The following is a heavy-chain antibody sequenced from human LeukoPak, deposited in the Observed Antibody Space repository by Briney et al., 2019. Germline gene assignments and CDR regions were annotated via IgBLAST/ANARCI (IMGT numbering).Heavy chain of an antibody. CDR3: ARYGGSPSSNGGSPSAYFDY. J-gene: IGHJ4*02. V-gene: IGHV4-59*12. CDR1: GGSLRGYD. Sequence: SETLSLTCTVSGGSLRGYDWGWVRQPPGRELEWIGPILYNKRTYFNPSLESRITISQDTPKNQFSLKLKSVTAADTAVYYCARYGGSPSSNGGSPSAYFDYWGPGSLVTVSS. D-gene: IGHD1-26*01. CDR2: ILYNKRT.